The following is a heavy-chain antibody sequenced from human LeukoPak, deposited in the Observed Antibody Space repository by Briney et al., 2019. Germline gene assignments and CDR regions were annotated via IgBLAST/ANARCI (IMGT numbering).Heavy chain of an antibody. CDR2: INTNTGNP. CDR1: GYTFTSYA. D-gene: IGHD6-13*01. V-gene: IGHV7-4-1*02. Sequence: ASVKVSCKASGYTFTSYAMNWVRQAPGQGLEWMGWINTNTGNPTYAQGFTGRFVFSLDTSVSTAYLQISSLKAGDTAVYYCARDSSSSGYYCGMDVWGQGTTVTVSS. CDR3: ARDSSSSGYYCGMDV. J-gene: IGHJ6*02.